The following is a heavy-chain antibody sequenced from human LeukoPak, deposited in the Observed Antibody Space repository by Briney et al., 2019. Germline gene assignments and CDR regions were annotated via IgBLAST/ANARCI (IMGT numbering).Heavy chain of an antibody. CDR1: GFTFSSYA. V-gene: IGHV3-23*01. CDR3: AKGGGSFYHWFDP. J-gene: IGHJ5*02. Sequence: GGSLRLSCAASGFTFSSYAMSWVRQAPGKGLEWVSAISSSGGGTYYADSVKGRFTISRDNSKNTLYLPMNSLRAEDTAVYYCAKGGGSFYHWFDPWGQGTLVTVSS. D-gene: IGHD2-15*01. CDR2: ISSSGGGT.